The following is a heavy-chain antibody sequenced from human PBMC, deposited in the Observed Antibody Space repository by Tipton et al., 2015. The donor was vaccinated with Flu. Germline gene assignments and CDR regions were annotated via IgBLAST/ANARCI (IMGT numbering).Heavy chain of an antibody. CDR3: ARDGPYDSSGYYDAFDI. CDR2: ISSSGSTI. D-gene: IGHD3-22*01. J-gene: IGHJ3*02. CDR1: GFTFSDYY. V-gene: IGHV3-11*01. Sequence: SLRLSCAASGFTFSDYYMSWIRQAPGKGLEWVSYISSSGSTIYYADSVKGRFTISRDNAKNSLYLQMNSLRAEDTAVYYCARDGPYDSSGYYDAFDIWGQGTMVTVSS.